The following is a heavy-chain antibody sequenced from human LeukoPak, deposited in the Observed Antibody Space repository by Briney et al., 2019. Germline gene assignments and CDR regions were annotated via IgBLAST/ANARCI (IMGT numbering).Heavy chain of an antibody. CDR2: INPNSGGT. D-gene: IGHD6-19*01. CDR3: ASLIAVAGTQFDY. Sequence: ASVKVSCKASGYTFTRYYMHWVRQAPGQGLEWMGIINPNSGGTSYAQDFQGRVTMTRDTSTSTVYMELSSLRFEDTAVYYCASLIAVAGTQFDYWGQGTLVTVSS. CDR1: GYTFTRYY. V-gene: IGHV1-46*01. J-gene: IGHJ4*02.